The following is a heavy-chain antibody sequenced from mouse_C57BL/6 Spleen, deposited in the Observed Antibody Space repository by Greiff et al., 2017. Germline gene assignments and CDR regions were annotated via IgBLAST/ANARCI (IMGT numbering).Heavy chain of an antibody. CDR2: ISSGGSYT. Sequence: EVHLVESGGDLVKPGGSLKLSCAASGFTFSSYGMSWVRQTPDKRLEWVATISSGGSYTYYPDSVKGRFTISRDNAKNTLYLQMSSLKSEDTAMYYCARRGDYGGNDYWGQGPTLTVSS. V-gene: IGHV5-6*01. J-gene: IGHJ2*01. CDR1: GFTFSSYG. D-gene: IGHD2-4*01. CDR3: ARRGDYGGNDY.